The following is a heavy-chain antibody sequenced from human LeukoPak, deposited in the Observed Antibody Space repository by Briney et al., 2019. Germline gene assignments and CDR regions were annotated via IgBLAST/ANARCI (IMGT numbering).Heavy chain of an antibody. D-gene: IGHD6-19*01. CDR2: IYYSGST. V-gene: IGHV4-59*08. Sequence: PSETLSLTCTVSGGSISSYYWSWIRQPPGKGLEWIGYIYYSGSTNYNPSLKSRDTISVDTSKNQFSLKLSSVTAADTAVYYCARHPGIAVARGNWFDPWGQGTLVTVSS. CDR3: ARHPGIAVARGNWFDP. J-gene: IGHJ5*02. CDR1: GGSISSYY.